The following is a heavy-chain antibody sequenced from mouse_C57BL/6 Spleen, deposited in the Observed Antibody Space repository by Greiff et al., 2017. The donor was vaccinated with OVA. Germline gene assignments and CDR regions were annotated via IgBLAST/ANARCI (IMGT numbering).Heavy chain of an antibody. Sequence: EVMLVESGEGLVKPGGSLKLSCAASGFTFSSYAMSWVRQTPEKRLEWVAYISSGGDYIYYADTVKGRFTISRDNARNTLYLQMSSLKSEDTAMYYCTRDWDYYGSFAYWGQGTLVTVSA. J-gene: IGHJ3*01. CDR1: GFTFSSYA. V-gene: IGHV5-9-1*02. CDR3: TRDWDYYGSFAY. D-gene: IGHD1-1*01. CDR2: ISSGGDYI.